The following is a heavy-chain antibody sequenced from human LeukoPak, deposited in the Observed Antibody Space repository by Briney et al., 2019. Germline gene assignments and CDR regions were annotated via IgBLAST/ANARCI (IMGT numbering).Heavy chain of an antibody. D-gene: IGHD2-2*01. J-gene: IGHJ4*02. CDR3: ARSLPAGGYYFDY. CDR2: VNPNGGTT. Sequence: RASVKVSCKASEYTFTNYYIHWVRQAPGQGLEWMGIVNPNGGTTTYAQKFQGGVTMTRDTSTSTVYMELSSLRSEDTAVFYCARSLPAGGYYFDYWGQGTLVTVSS. V-gene: IGHV1-46*01. CDR1: EYTFTNYY.